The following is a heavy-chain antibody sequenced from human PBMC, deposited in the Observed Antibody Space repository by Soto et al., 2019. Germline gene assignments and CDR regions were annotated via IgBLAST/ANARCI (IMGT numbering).Heavy chain of an antibody. V-gene: IGHV1-2*02. CDR1: GYTFTGYY. CDR3: ARVYSRGQSRYSSSWYGYYGMDV. CDR2: INPNSGGT. D-gene: IGHD6-13*01. J-gene: IGHJ6*02. Sequence: ASVKVSCKASGYTFTGYYMHWVRQAPGQGLEWMGWINPNSGGTNYAQKFQGRVTMTRDTSISTAYMELSRLRSDDTAVYCCARVYSRGQSRYSSSWYGYYGMDVWGQGTTVTVSS.